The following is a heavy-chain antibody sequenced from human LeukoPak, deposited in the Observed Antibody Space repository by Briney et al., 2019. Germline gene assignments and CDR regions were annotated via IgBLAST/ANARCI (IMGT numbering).Heavy chain of an antibody. Sequence: PSGTLSLTCAVSGVSISRYCWSWIRQNPGKGLQWIAYINYDGETNYDYSLKSRVTISVDTSKNQFSLRLTSVTAADTAIYYCARNTHATTDWPYFDFWAREPISPSPQ. CDR1: GVSISRYC. CDR3: ARNTHATTDWPYFDF. D-gene: IGHD3-9*01. V-gene: IGHV4-59*08. CDR2: INYDGET. J-gene: IGHJ4*02.